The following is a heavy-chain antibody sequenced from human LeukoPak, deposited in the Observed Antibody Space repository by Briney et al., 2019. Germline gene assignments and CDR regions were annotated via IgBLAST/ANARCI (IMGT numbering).Heavy chain of an antibody. CDR1: GFTFSSYG. Sequence: GGSLRLSCAASGFTFSSYGMSWVRQAPGKGLEWVSAISGSGGSTGYVDSVKGRFTISRDNAKNSLYLQMNSLRAEDTAVYYCARDDQNYYDSSGYYYKDAFDIWGQGTMVTVSS. V-gene: IGHV3-23*01. CDR2: ISGSGGST. CDR3: ARDDQNYYDSSGYYYKDAFDI. J-gene: IGHJ3*02. D-gene: IGHD3-22*01.